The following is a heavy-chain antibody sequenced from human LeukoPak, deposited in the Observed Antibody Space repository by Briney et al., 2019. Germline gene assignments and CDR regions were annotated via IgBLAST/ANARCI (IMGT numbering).Heavy chain of an antibody. CDR2: IKQDGSEK. CDR3: ARGRIYERFDY. Sequence: GGSLRLSCAASGFTFSSYWMSWVRQAPGKGLEWVANIKQDGSEKYYVDSVKGRFAISRDNAKNSLYLQMNSLRAEDTAVYYCARGRIYERFDYWGQGTLVTVSS. CDR1: GFTFSSYW. V-gene: IGHV3-7*01. D-gene: IGHD5/OR15-5a*01. J-gene: IGHJ4*02.